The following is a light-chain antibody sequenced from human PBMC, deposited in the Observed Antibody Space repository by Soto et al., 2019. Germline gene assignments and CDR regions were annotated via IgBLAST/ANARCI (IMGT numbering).Light chain of an antibody. V-gene: IGKV3-20*01. J-gene: IGKJ1*01. CDR3: QQYDSSRT. CDR1: QSVDSRF. Sequence: EIVLTQSPGTLSLSPGERATLSCRASQSVDSRFLAWYQQKRGQPPRVLMYGASIRATGIPDRFSGSGSGTDSTLSIRRLEPEDFAVYYCQQYDSSRTFGQGTKVEMK. CDR2: GAS.